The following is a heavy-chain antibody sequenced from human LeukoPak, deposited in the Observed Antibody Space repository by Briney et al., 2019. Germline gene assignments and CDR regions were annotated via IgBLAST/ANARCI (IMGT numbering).Heavy chain of an antibody. V-gene: IGHV4-30-2*01. Sequence: SETLSLTCAVSAGSISSGGYSLSWIRQPPGKGLEWIGYIYHSGSTYYNPSLKSRVTISVDRSKNQFSLKLSSVTAADTAVYYCARGGPYSSGWHLNYWGQGTLVTVSS. D-gene: IGHD6-19*01. J-gene: IGHJ4*02. CDR2: IYHSGST. CDR1: AGSISSGGYS. CDR3: ARGGPYSSGWHLNY.